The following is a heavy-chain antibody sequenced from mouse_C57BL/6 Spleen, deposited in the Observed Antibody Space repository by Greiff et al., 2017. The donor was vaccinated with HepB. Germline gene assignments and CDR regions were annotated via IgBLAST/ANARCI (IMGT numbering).Heavy chain of an antibody. D-gene: IGHD2-1*01. CDR1: GYAFTNYL. CDR3: ARGVYYGNPGFAY. CDR2: INPGSGGT. J-gene: IGHJ3*01. V-gene: IGHV1-54*01. Sequence: VKLMESGAELVRPGTSVKVSCKASGYAFTNYLIEWVKQRPGQGLEWIGVINPGSGGTNYNEKFKGKATLTADKSSSTAYMQLSSLTSEDSAVYFCARGVYYGNPGFAYWGQGTLVTVSA.